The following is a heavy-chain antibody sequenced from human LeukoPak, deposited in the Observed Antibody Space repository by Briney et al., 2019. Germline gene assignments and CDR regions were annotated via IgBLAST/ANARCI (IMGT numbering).Heavy chain of an antibody. V-gene: IGHV1-8*03. J-gene: IGHJ4*02. CDR1: GYTFTSYD. D-gene: IGHD4-17*01. Sequence: ASVKVSCKASGYTFTSYDINWVRQATGQGLEWMGWMNPNSGNTGYAQKFQGRVTITRNTSISTAYMELSSLRSEDTAVYYCAKSYRPKGGYGDYAPFDYWGQGTLVTVSS. CDR2: MNPNSGNT. CDR3: AKSYRPKGGYGDYAPFDY.